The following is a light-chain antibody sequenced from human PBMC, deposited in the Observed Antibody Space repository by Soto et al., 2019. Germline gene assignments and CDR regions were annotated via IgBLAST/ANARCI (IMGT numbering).Light chain of an antibody. CDR1: QDISND. Sequence: DIQMTQSPSSLSASVGDRVTITCRASQDISNDLAWYQQKPGKVPELLLYAASTLQSGVPSRFSGSGSGTDFPLTLSSVQTEDGATYYLQKYNTAPLTFGGGTKVEIK. J-gene: IGKJ4*02. V-gene: IGKV1-27*01. CDR2: AAS. CDR3: QKYNTAPLT.